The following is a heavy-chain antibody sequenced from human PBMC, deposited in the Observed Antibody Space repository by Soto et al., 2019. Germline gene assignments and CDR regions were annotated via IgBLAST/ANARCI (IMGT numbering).Heavy chain of an antibody. CDR2: ISSDGSGT. V-gene: IGHV3-74*01. CDR1: GFTFSSYW. Sequence: GGSLRLSCAASGFTFSSYWMHWVRQAPGKGLVWVSRISSDGSGTSYADAVKGRFTISRDNAKNTLHLQMNSLRAEDTAVYYCARGLPTYYYYGMDVWGQGTTVTVSS. CDR3: ARGLPTYYYYGMDV. J-gene: IGHJ6*02.